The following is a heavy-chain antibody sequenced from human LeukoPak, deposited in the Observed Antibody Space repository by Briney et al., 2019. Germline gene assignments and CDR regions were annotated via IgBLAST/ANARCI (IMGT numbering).Heavy chain of an antibody. CDR3: ARDPGYYDFWSGYGHRSDNPTAWFDP. CDR2: ISAYNGNT. Sequence: ASVKVSCKASGYTFTSYDISWVRQAPGQGLEWMGWISAYNGNTNYAQKLQGRVTMTTDTSTSTAYMELRSLRSDDTAVYYCARDPGYYDFWSGYGHRSDNPTAWFDPWGQETLVTASS. CDR1: GYTFTSYD. J-gene: IGHJ5*02. D-gene: IGHD3-3*01. V-gene: IGHV1-18*01.